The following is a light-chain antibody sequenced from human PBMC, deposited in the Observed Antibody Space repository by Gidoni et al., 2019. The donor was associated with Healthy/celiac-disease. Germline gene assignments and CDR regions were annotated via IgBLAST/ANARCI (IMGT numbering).Light chain of an antibody. CDR3: QQYNNWPPLT. J-gene: IGKJ1*01. Sequence: IVMTQSPAPLSVSPGERATLSCRASQSVSSNLAWYQQKPGQAPRLLIYGASTRATGIPARFSGSGSGTEFTLTISSLQSEDFAVYYCQQYNNWPPLTFGQGTKVEIK. V-gene: IGKV3-15*01. CDR1: QSVSSN. CDR2: GAS.